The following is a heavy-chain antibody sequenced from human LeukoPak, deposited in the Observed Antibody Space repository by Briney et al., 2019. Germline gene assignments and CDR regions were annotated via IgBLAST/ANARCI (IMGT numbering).Heavy chain of an antibody. Sequence: QTGGSLRLSCAASGFIVSSNHMSWVRQAPGKGPEWVSVIYSGGGTYYADSVKGRFTISRDKSKNTLYLQMNSLRAEDTAVYYCARLDYGDYGSDYWGQGTLVTVSS. CDR2: IYSGGGT. CDR1: GFIVSSNH. CDR3: ARLDYGDYGSDY. V-gene: IGHV3-53*01. J-gene: IGHJ4*02. D-gene: IGHD4-17*01.